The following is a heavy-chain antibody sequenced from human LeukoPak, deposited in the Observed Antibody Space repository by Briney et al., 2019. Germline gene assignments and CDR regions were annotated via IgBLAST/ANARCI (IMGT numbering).Heavy chain of an antibody. CDR2: IYHSGST. CDR3: ARFGSGWYGFDY. Sequence: SETLSLTCAVSGDSISSSNWWSWVRQPPGKGLEWIGEIYHSGSTNYNPSLRSRVTISVDKSKNQFSLKLSSVTAADTAVYYCARFGSGWYGFDYWGQGTLVSVSS. J-gene: IGHJ4*02. CDR1: GDSISSSNW. D-gene: IGHD6-19*01. V-gene: IGHV4-4*02.